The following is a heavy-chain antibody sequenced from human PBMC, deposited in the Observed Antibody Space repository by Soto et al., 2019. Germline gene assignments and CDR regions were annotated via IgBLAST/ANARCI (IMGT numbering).Heavy chain of an antibody. CDR1: GFTFSSYD. CDR2: IGTAGDT. Sequence: PGGSLRLSCAASGFTFSSYDMHWVRQATGKGLEWVSAIGTAGDTYYPGSVKGRFTISREHAKNSLYLQMNSLRAGDTAVYYCARGTGYDSSGFRTDAFDIWGQGTMVTVSS. J-gene: IGHJ3*02. D-gene: IGHD3-22*01. V-gene: IGHV3-13*01. CDR3: ARGTGYDSSGFRTDAFDI.